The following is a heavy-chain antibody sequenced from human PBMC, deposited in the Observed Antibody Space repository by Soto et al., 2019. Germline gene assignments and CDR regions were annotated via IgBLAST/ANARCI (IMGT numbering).Heavy chain of an antibody. V-gene: IGHV3-23*01. CDR2: VKSGGTT. CDR3: AKSPKVISTSFDY. J-gene: IGHJ4*02. D-gene: IGHD3-22*01. Sequence: PGGSLRLSCEASGFAFTSYWMHWVRQAPGKGLVWVAGVKSGGTTYYADSVKGRFTISRDNSKNTLFLQMNSLRAEDAAIYYCAKSPKVISTSFDYWGQGSLVTVSS. CDR1: GFAFTSYW.